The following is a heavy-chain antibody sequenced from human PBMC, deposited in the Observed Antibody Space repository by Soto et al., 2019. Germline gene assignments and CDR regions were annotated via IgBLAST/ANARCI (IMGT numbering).Heavy chain of an antibody. Sequence: SETLSLTCTVSGASIISYYWSWIRQPPGKGLEWIGYIYYSGSTDYKPSLKSRVTISVDTSKNQFSLKLTSVTAADTAVYYCARGLGGIVGGAWFDPWGQGTLVTVSS. D-gene: IGHD1-26*01. CDR2: IYYSGST. V-gene: IGHV4-59*01. J-gene: IGHJ5*02. CDR3: ARGLGGIVGGAWFDP. CDR1: GASIISYY.